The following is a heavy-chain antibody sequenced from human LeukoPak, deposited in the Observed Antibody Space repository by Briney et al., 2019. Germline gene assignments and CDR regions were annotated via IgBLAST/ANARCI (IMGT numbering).Heavy chain of an antibody. CDR1: GFTFSSYA. J-gene: IGHJ4*02. Sequence: PGGSLRLSCAASGFTFSSYAMSWVRQAPGKGLDWVSAISGSGGSTYYADSVKGRFTISRDNSKNTLYLQMNSLRAEDTAVYYCAKHGYSYGYELRVDYWGQGTLVTVSS. D-gene: IGHD5-18*01. CDR3: AKHGYSYGYELRVDY. V-gene: IGHV3-23*01. CDR2: ISGSGGST.